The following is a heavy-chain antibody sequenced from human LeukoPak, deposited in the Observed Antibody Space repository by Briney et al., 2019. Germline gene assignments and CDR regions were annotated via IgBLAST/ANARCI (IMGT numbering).Heavy chain of an antibody. CDR1: RFTFSSYA. D-gene: IGHD3-10*01. CDR2: ISYDGSNK. Sequence: GGSLRLSCAASRFTFSSYAMHWVRQAPGKGLEWVALISYDGSNKYYVDSVKGRFTISRDNSKNTLYLQINSLRAEDTAVYYCAKDGFNYGSGSYYNPNYYYYGMDVWGQGTTVTVSS. CDR3: AKDGFNYGSGSYYNPNYYYYGMDV. J-gene: IGHJ6*02. V-gene: IGHV3-30*18.